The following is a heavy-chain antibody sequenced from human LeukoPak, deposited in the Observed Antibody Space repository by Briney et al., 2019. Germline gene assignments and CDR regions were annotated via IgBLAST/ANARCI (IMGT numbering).Heavy chain of an antibody. D-gene: IGHD3-9*01. V-gene: IGHV4-34*01. CDR2: INHRGST. CDR3: ARGLVHYAILNGYVKYHYMDV. CDR1: GWSFSGYY. Sequence: ASETLSLTCAVYGWSFSGYYWNWIRQPPGKGLEWIGEINHRGSTKYNPSLESPVTMSVDTSNNQFSLKLSSVTAADTAVYYCARGLVHYAILNGYVKYHYMDVWDKGTTVTVSS. J-gene: IGHJ6*03.